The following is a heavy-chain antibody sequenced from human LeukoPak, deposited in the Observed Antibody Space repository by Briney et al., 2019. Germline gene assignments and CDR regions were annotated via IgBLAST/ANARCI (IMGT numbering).Heavy chain of an antibody. CDR3: ARVGVSSGWSFDY. Sequence: GGSLRLSCAASGFSLTNRWMHWVRQAPGKGLVWVSVIYSGGRTYYADSVKGRFTISRDNSKDTLYLQMNSLRADDTAVYYCARVGVSSGWSFDYWGQGTLVTVSS. CDR2: IYSGGRT. V-gene: IGHV3-53*01. CDR1: GFSLTNRW. D-gene: IGHD6-19*01. J-gene: IGHJ4*02.